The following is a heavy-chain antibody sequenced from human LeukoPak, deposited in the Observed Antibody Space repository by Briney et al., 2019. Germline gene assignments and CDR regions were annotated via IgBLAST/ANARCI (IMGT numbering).Heavy chain of an antibody. CDR3: ARARAQQWLVHGWAFDI. V-gene: IGHV1-2*02. CDR2: INPNSGGT. Sequence: GASVKVSCKASGYTFTGYYMHSGRHALGQGLERMGWINPNSGGTNYAQKFQGRVTMTRDTSISTAYMELSRLRSDDTAVYYCARARAQQWLVHGWAFDIWGQGTMVTVSS. D-gene: IGHD6-19*01. J-gene: IGHJ3*02. CDR1: GYTFTGYY.